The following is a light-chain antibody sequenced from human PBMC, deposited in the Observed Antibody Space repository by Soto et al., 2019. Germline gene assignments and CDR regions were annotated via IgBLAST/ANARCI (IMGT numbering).Light chain of an antibody. J-gene: IGKJ5*01. CDR2: GAS. CDR1: QSVSSN. CDR3: EQHGISHIT. Sequence: EIVMTQSPDTLSLSPGEGATLSCRASQSVSSNIAWYQQKPGQAPRLLIYGASTRATGIPARFSGSGSGTDFTLTISRLEPGDFAVYYCEQHGISHITFGQGTRLEIK. V-gene: IGKV3-15*01.